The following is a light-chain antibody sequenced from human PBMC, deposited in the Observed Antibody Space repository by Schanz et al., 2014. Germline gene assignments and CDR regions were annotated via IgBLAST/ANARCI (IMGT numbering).Light chain of an antibody. J-gene: IGKJ5*01. V-gene: IGKV1-5*03. CDR2: KAS. CDR1: QSISSW. Sequence: DIQMTQSPSTLSASVGDRVTITCRASQSISSWLAWYQQKPGKAPKLLIYKASYLESGVPSRFSGSGSGTEFTLTISSLQPDDVAVYYCQQYSDYQVSFGQGTRLEIK. CDR3: QQYSDYQVS.